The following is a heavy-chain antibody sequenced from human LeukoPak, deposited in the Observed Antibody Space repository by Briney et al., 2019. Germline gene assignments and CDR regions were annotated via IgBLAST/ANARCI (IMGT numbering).Heavy chain of an antibody. CDR1: GFTFTSYS. CDR2: ISSSSSTI. V-gene: IGHV3-48*01. D-gene: IGHD5-12*01. CDR3: ARDQSRSGYDLYYYYMDV. J-gene: IGHJ6*03. Sequence: GGSLRLSCAASGFTFTSYSMNWVRQAPGKGLEWVSYISSSSSTINYADSVKGRFTISRDNAKNSLYLQMNSLRAEDTAVYYCARDQSRSGYDLYYYYMDVWGKGTTVTISS.